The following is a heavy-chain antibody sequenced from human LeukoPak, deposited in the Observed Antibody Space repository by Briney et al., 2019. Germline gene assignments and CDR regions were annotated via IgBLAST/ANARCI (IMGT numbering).Heavy chain of an antibody. J-gene: IGHJ4*02. CDR1: GGSFSGYY. D-gene: IGHD2-21*02. CDR3: ARDLGLGTAHIDY. Sequence: PSETLSLTCAVYGGSFSGYYWSWIRQPPGKGLEWIGEINHSGSTNYNPSLKSRVTISVDTSKNQFSLKLSSVTAADTAVYYCARDLGLGTAHIDYWGQGTLVTVSS. CDR2: INHSGST. V-gene: IGHV4-34*01.